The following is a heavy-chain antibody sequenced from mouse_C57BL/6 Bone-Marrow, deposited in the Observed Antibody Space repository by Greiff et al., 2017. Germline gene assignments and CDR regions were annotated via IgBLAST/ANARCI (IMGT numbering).Heavy chain of an antibody. CDR1: GFTFSDFY. CDR3: ARNADSSGYAMDY. J-gene: IGHJ4*01. CDR2: SRNKANDYTT. Sequence: EVQLVESGGGLVQPGGSLRLSCATSGFTFSDFYMEWVRQPPGKRLEWIDASRNKANDYTTEYSASVKGRFIVSRDTSQSILYLQMNALRAEDTASYYCARNADSSGYAMDYWGQGTSVTVSS. D-gene: IGHD3-2*01. V-gene: IGHV7-1*02.